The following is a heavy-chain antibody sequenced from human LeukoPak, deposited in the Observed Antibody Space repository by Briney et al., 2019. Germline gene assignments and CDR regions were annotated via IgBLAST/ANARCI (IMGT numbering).Heavy chain of an antibody. CDR2: IIPILGIT. CDR1: GGTFSSYT. J-gene: IGHJ4*02. D-gene: IGHD3-22*01. CDR3: ARDQHWGLYDSKTFDY. V-gene: IGHV1-69*04. Sequence: SVKVSCKASGGTFSSYTISWVRQAPGQGLEWMGRIIPILGITNYAQKFQGRVTITADKSTSTAYMELSSLRSEDTAVYYCARDQHWGLYDSKTFDYWGQGTLVTVSS.